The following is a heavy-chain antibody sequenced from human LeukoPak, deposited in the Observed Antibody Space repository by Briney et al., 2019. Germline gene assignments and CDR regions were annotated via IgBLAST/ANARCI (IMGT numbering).Heavy chain of an antibody. CDR1: GFTFSGYW. V-gene: IGHV3-74*01. J-gene: IGHJ4*02. CDR3: VRGGGYSYGHCDY. Sequence: GRSLRLSCAASGFTFSGYWMHWVRQAPGKGLVWLSRINNDGSSTSYADSVKGRFTISRDNAKNTLYLQMNSLRAEDTAVYYCVRGGGYSYGHCDYWGQGTLVTVSS. D-gene: IGHD5-18*01. CDR2: INNDGSST.